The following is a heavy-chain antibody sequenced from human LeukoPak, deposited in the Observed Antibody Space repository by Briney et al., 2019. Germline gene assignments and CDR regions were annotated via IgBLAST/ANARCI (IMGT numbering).Heavy chain of an antibody. D-gene: IGHD3-10*01. J-gene: IGHJ4*02. V-gene: IGHV3-23*01. CDR2: ISGSGGST. Sequence: GGSLRLSCAASGFTFSSYAMSWVRQAPGKGLEWVSAISGSGGSTYYADSVKGRFTISRDNSKNTLYLQMNSLRAEDTAVYYCAKDSSSTWFGGGSKWGQGTLVTVSS. CDR3: AKDSSSTWFGGGSK. CDR1: GFTFSSYA.